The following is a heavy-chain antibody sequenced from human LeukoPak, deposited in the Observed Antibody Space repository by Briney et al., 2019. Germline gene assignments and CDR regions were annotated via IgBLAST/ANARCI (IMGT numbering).Heavy chain of an antibody. CDR1: GGSISTSSYY. J-gene: IGHJ5*02. CDR2: IYYSGST. D-gene: IGHD6-25*01. Sequence: MSSETLSLTCTVSGGSISTSSYYWGWIRQPPGKGLEWIGSIYYSGSTYCNPSLKSRVTISVDTSKNQFSLKLSSVTAADTAVYYCARHYSGSGDWFDPWGQGTLVTVSS. CDR3: ARHYSGSGDWFDP. V-gene: IGHV4-39*01.